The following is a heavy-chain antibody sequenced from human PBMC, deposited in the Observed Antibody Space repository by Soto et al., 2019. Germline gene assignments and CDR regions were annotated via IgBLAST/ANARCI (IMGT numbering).Heavy chain of an antibody. D-gene: IGHD1-20*01. CDR3: VRLTGTTSAYFDY. CDR1: GGSISSGGYY. CDR2: IYYSGST. J-gene: IGHJ4*02. Sequence: SETLSLTCTVSGGSISSGGYYWSWIRQHPGKGLEWIGYIYYSGSTYYNPSLKSRVTISVDTSKNQFSLKLSSVTAADTAVYYCVRLTGTTSAYFDYWGQGTQVTVSS. V-gene: IGHV4-31*03.